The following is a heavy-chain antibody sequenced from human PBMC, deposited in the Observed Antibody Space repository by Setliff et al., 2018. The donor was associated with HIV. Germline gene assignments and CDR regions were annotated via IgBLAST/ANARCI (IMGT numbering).Heavy chain of an antibody. Sequence: SETLSLTCTVSGGSISSSDYYWSWIRQPAGKGLEWIGRIYTSGSTNYNPSLKSRVTISIDTSKNQFSLKLSSVTAADTAVYYCARDGNNYYDSSGYSNWFAPWG. CDR2: IYTSGST. J-gene: IGHJ5*02. D-gene: IGHD3-22*01. CDR1: GGSISSSDYY. V-gene: IGHV4-61*02. CDR3: ARDGNNYYDSSGYSNWFAP.